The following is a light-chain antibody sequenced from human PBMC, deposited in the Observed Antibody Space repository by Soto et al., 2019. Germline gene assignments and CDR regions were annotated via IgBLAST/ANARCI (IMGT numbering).Light chain of an antibody. CDR1: QSVSSY. Sequence: EIVLTQSPATLSLSPGERATLSGMASQSVSSYLDWYQQKPGQAPRLLIDDASNRATGIPARFSGSGSGTDFTLTISSLGPEDFAVYYCQQRSNWPLTFGGGNKVEIK. J-gene: IGKJ4*01. CDR2: DAS. V-gene: IGKV3-11*01. CDR3: QQRSNWPLT.